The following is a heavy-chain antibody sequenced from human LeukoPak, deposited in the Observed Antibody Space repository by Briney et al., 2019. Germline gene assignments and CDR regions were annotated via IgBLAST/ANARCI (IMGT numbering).Heavy chain of an antibody. CDR2: INPHSGDT. Sequence: ASVKVSCKASGYTFTAYYIHWVRQAPGQGLEWMGRINPHSGDTDFAQMFHGRVALTSDTSISTAYMELSRLKSDDTAVYYCARPTMVRGVMVRYYGMDVWGQGTTVTVSS. D-gene: IGHD3-10*01. V-gene: IGHV1-2*06. J-gene: IGHJ6*02. CDR1: GYTFTAYY. CDR3: ARPTMVRGVMVRYYGMDV.